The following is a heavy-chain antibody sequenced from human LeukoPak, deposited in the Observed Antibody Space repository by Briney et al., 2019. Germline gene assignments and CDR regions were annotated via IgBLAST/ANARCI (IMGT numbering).Heavy chain of an antibody. Sequence: PGGSLRLSCAAPGFTFSTYAMTWVRQAPGKGLEWVSSISGSGGNTYYADSVKGRFTISRDSSKNTMYLQMNSLRADDTAVDYCAKDRVPHTVSKGIFQYWGQGTLVTVSS. V-gene: IGHV3-23*01. J-gene: IGHJ4*02. CDR3: AKDRVPHTVSKGIFQY. CDR2: ISGSGGNT. CDR1: GFTFSTYA. D-gene: IGHD4-17*01.